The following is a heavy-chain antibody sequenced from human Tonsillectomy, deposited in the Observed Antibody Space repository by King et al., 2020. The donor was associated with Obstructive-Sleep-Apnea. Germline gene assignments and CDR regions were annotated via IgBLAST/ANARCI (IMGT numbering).Heavy chain of an antibody. CDR3: ARPRGVEDYGGYGDYFDY. CDR2: MYYSGNT. D-gene: IGHD5-12*01. CDR1: GGSISKYS. Sequence: LQLQESGPGLVKPSETLSLTCTVSGGSISKYSWSWIRQPPGKGLEWIGYMYYSGNTNFNPSLKSRVTISADTSKIQFSLRLSSVTAADTAVYYCARPRGVEDYGGYGDYFDYWGQGTLVTVSS. V-gene: IGHV4-59*08. J-gene: IGHJ4*02.